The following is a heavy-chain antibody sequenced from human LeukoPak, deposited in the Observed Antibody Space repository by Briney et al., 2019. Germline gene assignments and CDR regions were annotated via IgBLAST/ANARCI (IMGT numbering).Heavy chain of an antibody. V-gene: IGHV3-53*01. CDR2: IYSGGST. Sequence: PSETLSLTCAVYGGSFSGYYWSWIRQPPGKGLEWVSVIYSGGSTYYADSVKGRFTISRDNSKNTLYLQMNSLRAEDTAVYYCARGGSSSWYVISYFDYWGQGTLVTVSS. CDR1: GGSFSGYY. CDR3: ARGGSSSWYVISYFDY. J-gene: IGHJ4*02. D-gene: IGHD6-13*01.